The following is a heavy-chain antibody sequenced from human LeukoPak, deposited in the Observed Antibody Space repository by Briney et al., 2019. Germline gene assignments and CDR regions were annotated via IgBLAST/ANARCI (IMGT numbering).Heavy chain of an antibody. CDR3: ARATLSITMVRGVISSFGY. Sequence: GASVKVSCKASGYTFTGYYMHWVRQAPGQGLEWMGWINPNSGGTNYAQKFQGRVTMTRDTSISTAYMELSRLRSDDTAVYYCARATLSITMVRGVISSFGYWGQGTLVTVSS. D-gene: IGHD3-10*01. V-gene: IGHV1-2*02. CDR2: INPNSGGT. J-gene: IGHJ4*02. CDR1: GYTFTGYY.